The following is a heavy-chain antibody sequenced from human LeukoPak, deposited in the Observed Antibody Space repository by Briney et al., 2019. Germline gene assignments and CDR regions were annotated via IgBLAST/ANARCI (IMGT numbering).Heavy chain of an antibody. CDR1: GYTFSNFW. V-gene: IGHV5-51*01. D-gene: IGHD5-12*01. CDR3: ARGRGGFSGYENFDY. CDR2: IYPGDSDT. Sequence: GESRKISCMASGYTFSNFWIGWVRQKSGKGLELMGVIYPGDSDTTYSPSFQGQVTVSADRSIRTTYLQWTSLEASDSAIYYCARGRGGFSGYENFDYWGQGTMVTVS. J-gene: IGHJ4*02.